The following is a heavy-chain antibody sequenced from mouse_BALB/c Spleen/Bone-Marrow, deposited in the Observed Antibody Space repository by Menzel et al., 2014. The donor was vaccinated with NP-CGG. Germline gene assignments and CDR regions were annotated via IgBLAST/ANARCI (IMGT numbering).Heavy chain of an antibody. CDR2: INPSNGGT. V-gene: IGHV1S81*02. CDR1: GYTFTSYY. J-gene: IGHJ3*01. Sequence: QAQLQQSGAELVKPGASVTLSCKASGYTFTSYYMYWVKQRPGQGLARIGEINPSNGGTNFNEKFKSKATLTVGKSSSTACMQRSSLPSEDSAVYYCTRERDSPFAYRGQGTLVTVST. D-gene: IGHD2-4*01. CDR3: TRERDSPFAY.